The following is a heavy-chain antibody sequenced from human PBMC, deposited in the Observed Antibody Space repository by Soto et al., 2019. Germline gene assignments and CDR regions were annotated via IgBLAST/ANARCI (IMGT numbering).Heavy chain of an antibody. D-gene: IGHD2-15*01. J-gene: IGHJ4*02. Sequence: HITLKESGPTLVKPTQTLTLTCTFSGFSLSTSGVGVGWIRQPPGKALEWLALIYWDDDKRYSPSLKSRLTITKDTSKNQVVLTMTNMDPVDTATYYCAHRPSYCSGYSCYSGFDYWGQGTLVTVSS. CDR1: GFSLSTSGVG. V-gene: IGHV2-5*02. CDR3: AHRPSYCSGYSCYSGFDY. CDR2: IYWDDDK.